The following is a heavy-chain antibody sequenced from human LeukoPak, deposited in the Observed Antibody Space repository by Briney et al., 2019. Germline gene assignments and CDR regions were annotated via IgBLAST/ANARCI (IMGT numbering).Heavy chain of an antibody. V-gene: IGHV3-43*02. Sequence: PGGSLRLSCAASGFTFDDYAMHWVRQAPGKGLGWVSLISGDGGSTYYADSVKGRFTISRDNSKNSLYLQMNSLRTEDTALYYCSKEPIQLWSTYYYYGMDVWGQGTTVTVSS. J-gene: IGHJ6*02. CDR3: SKEPIQLWSTYYYYGMDV. CDR1: GFTFDDYA. D-gene: IGHD5-18*01. CDR2: ISGDGGST.